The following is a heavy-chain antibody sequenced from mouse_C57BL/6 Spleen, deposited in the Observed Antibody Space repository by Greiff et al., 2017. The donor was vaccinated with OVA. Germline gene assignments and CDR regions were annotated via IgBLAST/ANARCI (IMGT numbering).Heavy chain of an antibody. CDR3: ARGDPSLYFDY. CDR2: INPYNGDT. Sequence: EVKLQQSGPELVKPGDSVKISCKASGYSFTGYFMNWVMQSHGKSLEWIGRINPYNGDTFYNQKFKGKATLTVDKSSSTAHMELRSLTSEDSAVYYCARGDPSLYFDYWGQGTTLTVSS. V-gene: IGHV1-20*01. J-gene: IGHJ2*01. CDR1: GYSFTGYF.